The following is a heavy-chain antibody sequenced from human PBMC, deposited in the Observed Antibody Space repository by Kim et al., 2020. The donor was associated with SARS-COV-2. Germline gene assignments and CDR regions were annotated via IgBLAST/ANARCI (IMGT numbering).Heavy chain of an antibody. CDR3: ARDSYYYDSSGYYNDAFDI. J-gene: IGHJ3*02. V-gene: IGHV1-2*06. CDR2: INPNSGGT. Sequence: ASVKVSCKASGYTFTGYYMHWVRQAPGQGLEWMGRINPNSGGTNYAQKFQGRVTMTRDTSISTAYMGLSRLRSDDTAVYYCARDSYYYDSSGYYNDAFDIWGQGTMVTVSS. CDR1: GYTFTGYY. D-gene: IGHD3-22*01.